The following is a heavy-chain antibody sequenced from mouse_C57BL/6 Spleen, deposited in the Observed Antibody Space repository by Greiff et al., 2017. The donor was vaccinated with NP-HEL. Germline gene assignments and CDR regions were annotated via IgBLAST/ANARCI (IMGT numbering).Heavy chain of an antibody. D-gene: IGHD1-1*01. CDR3: AREHSSYYAMDY. CDR2: IHPNSGST. V-gene: IGHV1-64*01. CDR1: GYTFTSYW. Sequence: QVQLQQPGAELVKPGASVKLSCKASGYTFTSYWMHWVKQRPGQGLEWIGMIHPNSGSTNYNEKFKSKATLTVDKSSSTAYMQLSSLTSEDSAVYYCAREHSSYYAMDYWGQGTSVTVSS. J-gene: IGHJ4*01.